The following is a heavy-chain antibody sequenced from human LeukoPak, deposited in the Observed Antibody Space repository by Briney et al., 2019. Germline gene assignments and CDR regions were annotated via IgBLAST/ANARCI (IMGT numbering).Heavy chain of an antibody. CDR1: GFTFSNYA. CDR2: ITGSGGST. Sequence: GGSLRLSCAASGFTFSNYAMTWVRQAQGKGLQWVSVITGSGGSTYYADSVKGRFAISRDNSKNTLYLQMNSLRAEDTAVYYCATLMRGPTGYSGYGGEDYWGQGTLVTVSS. V-gene: IGHV3-23*01. J-gene: IGHJ4*02. D-gene: IGHD5-12*01. CDR3: ATLMRGPTGYSGYGGEDY.